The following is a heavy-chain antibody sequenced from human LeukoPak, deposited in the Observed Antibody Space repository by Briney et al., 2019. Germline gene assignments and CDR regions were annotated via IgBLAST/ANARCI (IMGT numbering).Heavy chain of an antibody. D-gene: IGHD3-22*01. V-gene: IGHV1-2*02. Sequence: GASVKVSCKASGYTFTNYKINWVRQAPGQGLEWMGWINPNSGGTNYAQRFQGRVTMTRDTSISTAYMDLSRLRPDDTAVYYCARLDSTGYYRGRGPIDYWGQGTMVTVSS. CDR2: INPNSGGT. J-gene: IGHJ4*02. CDR1: GYTFTNYK. CDR3: ARLDSTGYYRGRGPIDY.